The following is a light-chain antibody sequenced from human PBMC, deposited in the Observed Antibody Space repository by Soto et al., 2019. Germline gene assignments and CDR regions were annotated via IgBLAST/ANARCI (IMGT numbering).Light chain of an antibody. Sequence: QSVLTQLPSVSGAPGQKVTISCTRSSSNIGAAYDVHWYQHLPGTAPKLLIYGNNNRPSGVPDRFSGSKSGTSASLAITGLQAEDEADYYCQSYDSSLSGWVFGGGTQLTVL. V-gene: IGLV1-40*01. CDR3: QSYDSSLSGWV. J-gene: IGLJ3*02. CDR1: SSNIGAAYD. CDR2: GNN.